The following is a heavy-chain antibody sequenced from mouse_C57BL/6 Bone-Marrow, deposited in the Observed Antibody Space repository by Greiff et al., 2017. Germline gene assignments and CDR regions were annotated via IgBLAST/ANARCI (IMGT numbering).Heavy chain of an antibody. CDR3: AKSYYGSRYWSIDD. CDR2: INPGCGGT. V-gene: IGHV1-54*01. D-gene: IGHD1-1*01. Sequence: VQLQQSGAELVRPGTSVKVSCKASGYAFPNYLIEWVKQRPGQGLEWIGVINPGCGGTNYNEKFKGKATLTVDKSSSTAYMQLSSLTSEDSAVDFCAKSYYGSRYWSIDDWGKGTSVTGSS. CDR1: GYAFPNYL. J-gene: IGHJ1*03.